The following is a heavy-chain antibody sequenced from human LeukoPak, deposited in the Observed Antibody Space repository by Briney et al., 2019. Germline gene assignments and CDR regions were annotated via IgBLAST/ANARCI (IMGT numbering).Heavy chain of an antibody. CDR1: GYTFATYY. J-gene: IGHJ4*02. CDR3: ATGDSGWPPRGVY. Sequence: GASVKVSCKASGYTFATYYIQWVRQAPGQGLEWVGIINPSGGSTTYAQNFQGRVTMTRDTSTSTVYMELSSLRSEDTAVYYCATGDSGWPPRGVYWDQGTLVTVSS. D-gene: IGHD6-19*01. V-gene: IGHV1-46*01. CDR2: INPSGGST.